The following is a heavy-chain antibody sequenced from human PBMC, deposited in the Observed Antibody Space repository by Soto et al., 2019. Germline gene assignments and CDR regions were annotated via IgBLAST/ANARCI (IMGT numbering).Heavy chain of an antibody. V-gene: IGHV1-3*01. CDR1: GYTFTSYA. D-gene: IGHD6-6*01. Sequence: ASVKVYCKASGYTFTSYAMHWVRQAPGQRLEWMGWINAGNGNTKYSQKFQGRVTITRDTSASTAYMELSSLRSEDTAVYYCASHIAARPGAFDIWGQGTMVTVSS. CDR3: ASHIAARPGAFDI. J-gene: IGHJ3*02. CDR2: INAGNGNT.